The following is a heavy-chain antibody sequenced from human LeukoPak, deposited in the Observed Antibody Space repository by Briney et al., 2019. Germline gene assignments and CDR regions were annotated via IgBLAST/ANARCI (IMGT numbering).Heavy chain of an antibody. CDR3: ARVAAAGNYYFDY. CDR1: GGSFSGYY. V-gene: IGHV4-34*01. CDR2: INHSEST. Sequence: PSETLSLTCAVYGGSFSGYYWSWIRQPPGKGLEWIGEINHSESTNYNPSLKSRVTMSIDTSKNQFSLTLSSVTAADTAVYFCARVAAAGNYYFDYWGQGTLVTVSS. J-gene: IGHJ4*02. D-gene: IGHD6-13*01.